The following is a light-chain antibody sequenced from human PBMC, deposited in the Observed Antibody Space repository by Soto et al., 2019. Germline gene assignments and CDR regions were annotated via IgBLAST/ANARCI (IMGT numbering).Light chain of an antibody. CDR1: QSISSW. V-gene: IGKV1-5*03. CDR2: KAS. J-gene: IGKJ1*01. CDR3: QQYNSYSWT. Sequence: MTQSPSTLSASVGDRVTITCRASQSISSWLAWYQQKPGKAPKLLIYKASSLESGVPSRFSGSGSGTEFTLTISSLQPDDFATYYCQQYNSYSWTFGQGTKVEIK.